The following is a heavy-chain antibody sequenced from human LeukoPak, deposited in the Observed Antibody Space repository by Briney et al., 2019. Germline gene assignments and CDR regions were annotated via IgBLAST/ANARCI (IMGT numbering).Heavy chain of an antibody. J-gene: IGHJ4*02. V-gene: IGHV4-39*07. D-gene: IGHD3-22*01. CDR3: ARDPGRGYFSMYYFDY. CDR2: IYYSGST. Sequence: PSETLSLTCTVSGGSISSSSYYWGWIRQPPGKGLEWIGNIYYSGSTYYNPSLKSRVTISLDTSKNQFSLKLSSVTAADTAVYYCARDPGRGYFSMYYFDYWGQGTLATVSS. CDR1: GGSISSSSYY.